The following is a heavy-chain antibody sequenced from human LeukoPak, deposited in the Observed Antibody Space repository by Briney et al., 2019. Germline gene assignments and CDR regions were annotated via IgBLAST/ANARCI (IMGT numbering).Heavy chain of an antibody. V-gene: IGHV4-61*02. CDR3: ARLSLTVTTNWYFDL. CDR2: IYTSGST. J-gene: IGHJ2*01. CDR1: GGSISSGTYY. Sequence: PSETLSLTCSVSGGSISSGTYYWSWIRQPAGRGLEWIGRIYTSGSTNYNPSLKSRVTISLDTSKNQFSLKLSSVTAADTAVYYCARLSLTVTTNWYFDLWGRGTLVTVSS. D-gene: IGHD4-17*01.